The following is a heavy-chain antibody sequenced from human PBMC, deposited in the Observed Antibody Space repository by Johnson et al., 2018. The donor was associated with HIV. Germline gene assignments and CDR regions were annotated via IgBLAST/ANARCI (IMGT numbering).Heavy chain of an antibody. CDR1: GFTVSSNY. J-gene: IGHJ3*01. V-gene: IGHV3-66*02. D-gene: IGHD3-9*01. CDR2: IFSVGDV. CDR3: ARGGRDLVTRGSFDV. Sequence: VQLVESGGGLVQPGGSLRLSCAASGFTVSSNYMSWVRQAPGKGLEWVSFIFSVGDVYYADSVKGRFTISRDNSKNMVYLQMNSLRPEDTAVYYCARGGRDLVTRGSFDVWGKGTVVTVSA.